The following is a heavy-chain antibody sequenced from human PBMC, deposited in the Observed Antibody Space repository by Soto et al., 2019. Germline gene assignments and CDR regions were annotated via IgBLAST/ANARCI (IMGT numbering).Heavy chain of an antibody. CDR3: ARGEYYEFWVSHYYDYGMDG. CDR2: INHSGST. J-gene: IGHJ6*02. Sequence: ETLSLSGAVDGGSFSGYYGIWIRQPPGKGLELIGEINHSGSTNYNPSLKSRVTISVDTSKNQFSLKLSSVTAADTAVYYCARGEYYEFWVSHYYDYGMDGWGQGTTGTVSS. V-gene: IGHV4-34*01. CDR1: GGSFSGYY. D-gene: IGHD3-3*01.